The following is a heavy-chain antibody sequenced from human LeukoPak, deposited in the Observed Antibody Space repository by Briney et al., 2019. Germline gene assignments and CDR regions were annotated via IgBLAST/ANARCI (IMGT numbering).Heavy chain of an antibody. CDR3: ASAPRDYYFGSGSMGSYFDY. CDR2: MSYDGSDK. D-gene: IGHD3-10*01. CDR1: GFTFTGYA. J-gene: IGHJ4*02. Sequence: PGGSLRLSCAASGFTFTGYAMHWVRQAPDKGLEWVAVMSYDGSDKYYADSVKGRFTISRDNSKNTLYLQMNSLRAEDTAVYYCASAPRDYYFGSGSMGSYFDYWGQGTLVTVSS. V-gene: IGHV3-30-3*01.